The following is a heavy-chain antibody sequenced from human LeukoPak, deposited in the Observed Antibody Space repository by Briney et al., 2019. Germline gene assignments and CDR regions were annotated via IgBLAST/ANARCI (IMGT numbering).Heavy chain of an antibody. Sequence: GASVKVSCKASGYTFTSYGISWVRQAPGQGLEWMGWISAYNGDTNYAQKVQGRVTMTTDTFTTTAYMELRNLRSDDTAVYYCARVWEKYYYETGGFGSRTDIDYWGQGTLVTVSS. CDR3: ARVWEKYYYETGGFGSRTDIDY. CDR1: GYTFTSYG. J-gene: IGHJ4*02. D-gene: IGHD3-22*01. CDR2: ISAYNGDT. V-gene: IGHV1-18*01.